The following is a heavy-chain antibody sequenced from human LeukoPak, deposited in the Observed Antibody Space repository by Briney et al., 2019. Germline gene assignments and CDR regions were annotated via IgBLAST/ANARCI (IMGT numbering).Heavy chain of an antibody. J-gene: IGHJ4*02. Sequence: GGSLRLSCAASQLTFSNYCMTWVRQGPGKGLEWVATIKKDGSEKYYVDSVKGRFTISRDNAKNSLDLQMNSLRVEDTGIYYCVKVAKYYYGSETYYFFEHWGQGTPVTASS. CDR3: VKVAKYYYGSETYYFFEH. D-gene: IGHD3-10*01. CDR2: IKKDGSEK. V-gene: IGHV3-7*01. CDR1: QLTFSNYC.